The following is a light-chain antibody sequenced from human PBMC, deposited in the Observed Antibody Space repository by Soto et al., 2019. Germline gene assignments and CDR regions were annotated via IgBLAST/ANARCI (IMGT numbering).Light chain of an antibody. CDR1: NSDIGDYDY. CDR2: EVS. Sequence: QSALTQPAAVSGSPGQSITISCAGTNSDIGDYDYVSWYQHHPGKAPRLLIYEVSSRPSGVANRFSASKSGNTASLTISGLQAEDEADYYCTSYTNITYVIFGGGTKVTVL. CDR3: TSYTNITYVI. J-gene: IGLJ2*01. V-gene: IGLV2-14*01.